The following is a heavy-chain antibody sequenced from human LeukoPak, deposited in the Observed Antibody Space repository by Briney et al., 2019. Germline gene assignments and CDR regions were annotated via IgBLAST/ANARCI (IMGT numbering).Heavy chain of an antibody. CDR2: INPSGGST. CDR3: ARDRGGSYSIDY. CDR1: GYTFTSYY. D-gene: IGHD1-26*01. V-gene: IGHV1-46*01. Sequence: GASVKVSCKASGYTFTSYYMHWVRQAPGQGLEWMGIINPSGGSTSYAQEFQGRVSVTSDTSTSTIYMELSSLRAEDTAIYYCARDRGGSYSIDYWGQGTLVTVSS. J-gene: IGHJ4*02.